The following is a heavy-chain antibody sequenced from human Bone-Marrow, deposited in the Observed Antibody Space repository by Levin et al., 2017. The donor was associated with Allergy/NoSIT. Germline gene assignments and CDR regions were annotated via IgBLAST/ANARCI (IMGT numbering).Heavy chain of an antibody. CDR2: ISSRGTTM. CDR3: ARDVNKAQYNYGMDV. J-gene: IGHJ6*02. Sequence: AGGSLRLSCAASGFTLSDYYMSWIRQAPGKGLEWVSYISSRGTTMYLADSVKGRFTISRDNAKNSLSLQMNSLRADDTAVYYCARDVNKAQYNYGMDVWGQGTTVTVSS. CDR1: GFTLSDYY. V-gene: IGHV3-11*01. D-gene: IGHD1/OR15-1a*01.